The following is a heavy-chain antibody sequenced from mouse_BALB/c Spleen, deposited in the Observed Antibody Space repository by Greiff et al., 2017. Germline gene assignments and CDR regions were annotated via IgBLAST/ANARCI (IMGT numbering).Heavy chain of an antibody. CDR3: AISNYYAMDY. CDR2: IDPANGNT. CDR1: GFNIKDTY. V-gene: IGHV14-3*02. J-gene: IGHJ4*01. Sequence: VQLQQSGAELVKPGASVKLSCTASGFNIKDTYMHWVKQRPEQGLEWIGRIDPANGNTKYDPKFQGKATITADTSSNTAYLQLSSLTSEDTAVYYCAISNYYAMDYWGQGTSVTVSS. D-gene: IGHD2-5*01.